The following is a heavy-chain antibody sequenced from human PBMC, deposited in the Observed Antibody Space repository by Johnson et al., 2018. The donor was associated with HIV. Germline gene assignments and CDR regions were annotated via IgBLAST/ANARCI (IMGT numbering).Heavy chain of an antibody. CDR3: ARVYSSSSAHAFDI. V-gene: IGHV3-30*04. D-gene: IGHD6-6*01. CDR1: GFTFSSYA. CDR2: ISYDGSNK. J-gene: IGHJ3*02. Sequence: QVQLVESGGGVVQPGRSLRLSCAASGFTFSSYALHWVRQAPGKGLQWVAVISYDGSNKYYADSVKGRFTISIDNSKNTLYLQMNSLRAEDTAVYYCARVYSSSSAHAFDIWGQGTMVTVSS.